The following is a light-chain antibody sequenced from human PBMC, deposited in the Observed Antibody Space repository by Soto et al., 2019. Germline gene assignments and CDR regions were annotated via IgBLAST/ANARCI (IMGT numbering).Light chain of an antibody. CDR3: QQYNSYSGT. J-gene: IGKJ1*01. CDR1: QSISSW. CDR2: AAS. V-gene: IGKV1-5*01. Sequence: DIQMTQSPSTLSASVGDRVTITCRASQSISSWLAWYQQKPGKAPMLLIYAASSLQSGVPSRFSGSGSGTEFTLTISSLQPDDFATYYCQQYNSYSGTFGQGTKVDI.